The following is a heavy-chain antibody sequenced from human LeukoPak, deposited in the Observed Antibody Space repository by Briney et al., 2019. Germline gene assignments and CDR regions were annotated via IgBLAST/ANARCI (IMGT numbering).Heavy chain of an antibody. CDR3: AKDTAAVTTFFDY. V-gene: IGHV3-23*01. D-gene: IGHD4-17*01. CDR2: ISGSGGST. J-gene: IGHJ4*02. Sequence: GGSMRLSCAASGFTFSSYAMSWVRQAAGKGLEWVSAISGSGGSTYYADSVRGRFTISRDNSKNTLYLQMNSVRAEDTDVYDCAKDTAAVTTFFDYWGQGALVTVSS. CDR1: GFTFSSYA.